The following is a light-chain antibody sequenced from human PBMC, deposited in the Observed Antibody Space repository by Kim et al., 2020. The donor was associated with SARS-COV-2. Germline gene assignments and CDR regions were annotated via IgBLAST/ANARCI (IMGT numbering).Light chain of an antibody. Sequence: ELTQPPSASGTPGQRFTISCSGSSSNIGSNYVYWYQQVPGTAPKLLIYRSNQRPSGVPDRFSGSKSGTSASLAISGLRSEDEAYYYCAAWDDSLSGVVFGGGTQLTVL. J-gene: IGLJ2*01. CDR2: RSN. CDR3: AAWDDSLSGVV. V-gene: IGLV1-47*01. CDR1: SSNIGSNY.